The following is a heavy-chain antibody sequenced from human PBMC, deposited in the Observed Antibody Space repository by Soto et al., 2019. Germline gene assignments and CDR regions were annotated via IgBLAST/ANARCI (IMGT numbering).Heavy chain of an antibody. CDR3: AQTTGWPGFDY. J-gene: IGHJ4*02. D-gene: IGHD6-19*01. Sequence: QVHLQESGPGLVKPSETMSLTCTASGASIRNFYWNWVRQFPGKGLEWIGHIYNGERTNYNPSLNSRVSITVDTSKNQFSLKLSSVTVADPAVYYCAQTTGWPGFDYWGQGTLVAVSS. V-gene: IGHV4-59*01. CDR2: IYNGERT. CDR1: GASIRNFY.